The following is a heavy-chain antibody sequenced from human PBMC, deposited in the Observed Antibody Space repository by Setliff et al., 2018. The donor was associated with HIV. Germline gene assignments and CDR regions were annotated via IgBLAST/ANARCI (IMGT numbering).Heavy chain of an antibody. D-gene: IGHD3-3*01. Sequence: ASVKVSCKASGYTFGAYYMHWLRQAPGQGLEWLGGINAKSGGTNNAQRFQGRVSMSSDTSNITTYMELSGRTSDDTAVYYCAASTYQVFWSGFYQGGFVSRHSHYLYSLGQGTPVTVSS. V-gene: IGHV1-2*02. J-gene: IGHJ4*02. CDR2: INAKSGGT. CDR3: AASTYQVFWSGFYQGGFVSRHSHYLYS. CDR1: GYTFGAYY.